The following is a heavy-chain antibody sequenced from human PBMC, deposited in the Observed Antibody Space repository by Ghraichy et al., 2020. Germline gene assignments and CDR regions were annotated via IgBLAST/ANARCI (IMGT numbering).Heavy chain of an antibody. CDR1: GGSISSYY. Sequence: SETLSLTCTVSGGSISSYYWSWIRQPPGKGLEWIGYIYYSGSTNYNPSLTSRVTISVDTSKNQFSLKLSSVTAADTAVYYCAREGIVGATTNYYYGMDVWGQGTTVTVSS. CDR3: AREGIVGATTNYYYGMDV. J-gene: IGHJ6*02. D-gene: IGHD1-26*01. CDR2: IYYSGST. V-gene: IGHV4-59*01.